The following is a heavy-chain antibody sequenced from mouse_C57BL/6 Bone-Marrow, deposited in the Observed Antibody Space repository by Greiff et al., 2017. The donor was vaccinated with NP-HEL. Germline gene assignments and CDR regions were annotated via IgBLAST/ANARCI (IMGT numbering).Heavy chain of an antibody. Sequence: EVQRVESGGDLVKPGGSLKLSCAASGFTFSSYGMSWVRQTPDKRLEWVAPISSGGSYTNYPDSVKGRFTISRDNAKNTLYLQMSSLKSEDTAMYYCARHYYAMDYWGQGTAVTVSS. V-gene: IGHV5-6*01. CDR1: GFTFSSYG. CDR3: ARHYYAMDY. J-gene: IGHJ4*01. CDR2: ISSGGSYT.